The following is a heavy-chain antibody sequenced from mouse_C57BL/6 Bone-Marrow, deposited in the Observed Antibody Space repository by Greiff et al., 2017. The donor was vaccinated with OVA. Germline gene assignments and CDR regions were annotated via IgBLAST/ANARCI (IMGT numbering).Heavy chain of an antibody. CDR1: GFTFSDYY. Sequence: EVHLVESGGGLVQPGGSLKLSCAASGFTFSDYYMYWVRQTPEKRLEWVAYISNGGGSTYYPDTVKGRFTISRDNAKNTLYLQMSRLKSEDTAMYYCARHGYSNLFAYWGQGTLVTVSA. CDR3: ARHGYSNLFAY. D-gene: IGHD2-5*01. CDR2: ISNGGGST. V-gene: IGHV5-12*01. J-gene: IGHJ3*01.